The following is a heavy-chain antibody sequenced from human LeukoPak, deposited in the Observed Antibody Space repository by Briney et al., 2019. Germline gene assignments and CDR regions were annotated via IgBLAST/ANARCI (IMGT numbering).Heavy chain of an antibody. V-gene: IGHV4-39*01. CDR2: IYYSGST. CDR1: GGSISSSSYY. J-gene: IGHJ4*02. D-gene: IGHD3-10*01. CDR3: ARTDLYGSGSYTDY. Sequence: SETLSLTCTVSGGSISSSSYYWGWIRQPPGKGLEWIGSIYYSGSTYYNPSLKSRVTISVDTSKNQFSLKLSSVTAADTAMYYCARTDLYGSGSYTDYWGQGTLVTVSS.